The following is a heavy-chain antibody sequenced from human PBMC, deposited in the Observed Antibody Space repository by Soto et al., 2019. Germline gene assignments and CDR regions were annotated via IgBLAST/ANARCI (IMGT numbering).Heavy chain of an antibody. J-gene: IGHJ4*02. V-gene: IGHV3-7*03. CDR3: AGGDYFDRRFDY. CDR2: IKQDESEK. CDR1: GFTFSSYW. D-gene: IGHD3-22*01. Sequence: GGSLRLSCATSGFTFSSYWMSWVRQPPGKGLEWVATIKQDESEKYYVDSVKGRFTVSRDNAKNSLYLQMNTLRAEDTAVYHCAGGDYFDRRFDYWGQGAQVTVSS.